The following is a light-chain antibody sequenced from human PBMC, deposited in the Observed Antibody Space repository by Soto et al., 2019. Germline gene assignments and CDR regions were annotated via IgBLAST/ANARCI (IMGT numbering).Light chain of an antibody. V-gene: IGLV2-14*01. CDR1: SSDIGAYNY. J-gene: IGLJ1*01. Sequence: QSALTQPASVSGSPGQSITISCTGSSSDIGAYNYVSWYQQHPGKAPKLLIYDVNNRPSGVSNRFSGSKSGNTASLTITGLQTGDEADYYCGTWDSSLSAYVFGTGTKVTVL. CDR2: DVN. CDR3: GTWDSSLSAYV.